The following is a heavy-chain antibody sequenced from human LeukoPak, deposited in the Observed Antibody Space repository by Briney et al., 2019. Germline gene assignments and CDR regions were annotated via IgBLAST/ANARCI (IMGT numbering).Heavy chain of an antibody. CDR1: GYSFTSYW. Sequence: GESLKISCKGSGYSFTSYWIGWVRQMPGKGLEWMGIIFPGDSDTRYSPSFQGQVTISADKSISTAYLQWSSLKASDTAMYYCATTPRDSSGWYEYWGQGTLVTVSS. CDR3: ATTPRDSSGWYEY. V-gene: IGHV5-51*01. CDR2: IFPGDSDT. D-gene: IGHD6-19*01. J-gene: IGHJ4*02.